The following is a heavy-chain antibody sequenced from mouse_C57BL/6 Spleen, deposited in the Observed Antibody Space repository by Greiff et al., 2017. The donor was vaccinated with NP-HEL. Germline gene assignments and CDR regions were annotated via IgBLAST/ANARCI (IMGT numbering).Heavy chain of an antibody. Sequence: EVKLVESGGGLVKPGGSLKLSCAASGFTFSSYAMSWVRQTPEKRLEWVATISDGGSYTYYPDNVKGRFTISRDNAKNNLYLQMSHLKSEDTAMYYCARDGHYDYDASFAYWGQGTLVTVSA. CDR2: ISDGGSYT. J-gene: IGHJ3*01. D-gene: IGHD2-4*01. V-gene: IGHV5-4*01. CDR3: ARDGHYDYDASFAY. CDR1: GFTFSSYA.